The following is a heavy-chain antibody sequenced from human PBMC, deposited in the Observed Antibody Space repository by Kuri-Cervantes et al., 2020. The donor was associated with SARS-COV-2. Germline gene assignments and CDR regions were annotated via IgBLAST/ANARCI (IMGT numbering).Heavy chain of an antibody. CDR1: GGSISSYY. V-gene: IGHV4-59*12. CDR3: ARVGGGGWFDP. CDR2: IYYSGST. J-gene: IGHJ5*02. Sequence: ESLKISCTVSGGSISSYYWSWIRQPPGKGLEWIGYIYYSGSTNYNPSLKSRVTISVDTSKNQFSLKLSSVTAADAAVYYCARVGGGGWFDPWGQGTLVTVSS. D-gene: IGHD3-16*01.